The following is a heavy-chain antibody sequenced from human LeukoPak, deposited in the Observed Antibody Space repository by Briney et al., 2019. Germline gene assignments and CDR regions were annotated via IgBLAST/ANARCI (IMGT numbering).Heavy chain of an antibody. CDR2: ISYDGSNK. J-gene: IGHJ4*02. D-gene: IGHD2-2*02. V-gene: IGHV3-30*03. CDR1: GFTFSSYG. Sequence: GRSLRLSCAASGFTFSSYGMHWVRQAPGKGLEWVAVISYDGSNKYYADSVKGRFTISRDNSKNTLYLQMNSLRAEDTAVYYCARALGYCSSTSCYSFDYWGQGTLVTVSS. CDR3: ARALGYCSSTSCYSFDY.